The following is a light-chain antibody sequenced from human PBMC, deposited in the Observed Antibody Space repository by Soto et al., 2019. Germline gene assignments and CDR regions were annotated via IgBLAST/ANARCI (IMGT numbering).Light chain of an antibody. J-gene: IGKJ1*01. Sequence: DIQMTQSPSTVSAYVGDSVTITCRASQSITTWLAWYQQRPGKAPKLLIYDVSSLQSGVPSRFSGSGSGTEFSLTISSLQPADFATYYCQHSKMYSPWTFGQGTKVEIK. CDR1: QSITTW. CDR3: QHSKMYSPWT. V-gene: IGKV1-5*01. CDR2: DVS.